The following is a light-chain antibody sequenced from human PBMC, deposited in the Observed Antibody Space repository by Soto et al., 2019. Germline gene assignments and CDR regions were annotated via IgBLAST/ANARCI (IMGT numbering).Light chain of an antibody. CDR3: QQTYSLPLT. V-gene: IGKV1-39*01. CDR1: QNINNY. J-gene: IGKJ4*01. Sequence: DIQMTQSPSSLSASVGDRVTITCRASQNINNYLTWYQQKPRKAPKILIYTAASLQSGVPSRFNGSGSGTDFTLTINSPQTEDLATYYCQQTYSLPLTFGGGTKVEIK. CDR2: TAA.